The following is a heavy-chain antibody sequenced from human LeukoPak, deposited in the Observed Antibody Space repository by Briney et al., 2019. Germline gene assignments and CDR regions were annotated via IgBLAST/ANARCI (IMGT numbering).Heavy chain of an antibody. J-gene: IGHJ6*02. V-gene: IGHV3-48*02. CDR1: GFTFSSYN. Sequence: GGSLRLSCAASGFTFSSYNMNWVRQAPGKGLEWVSYITSSSTIYYADSVKGRFTISRDNAKNSLYLQMNSLRDEDTAVYYCETGVVVRAAMLNYYYYYGMDVWSQGTTVTVSS. CDR2: ITSSSTI. D-gene: IGHD2-2*01. CDR3: ETGVVVRAAMLNYYYYYGMDV.